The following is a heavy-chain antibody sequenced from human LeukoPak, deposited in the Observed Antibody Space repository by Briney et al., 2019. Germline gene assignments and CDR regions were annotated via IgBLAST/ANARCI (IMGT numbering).Heavy chain of an antibody. J-gene: IGHJ4*02. V-gene: IGHV3-7*04. Sequence: GGSLRPSCAASGFTLSSYWMSWVRQAPGKGLEWVANINEDGSARYYVDSVKGRFTISRDNAKNSLYLQMNSLRAEDTAVYYCARAGVATTRDYWGQGTLVTVSS. D-gene: IGHD5-12*01. CDR3: ARAGVATTRDY. CDR1: GFTLSSYW. CDR2: INEDGSAR.